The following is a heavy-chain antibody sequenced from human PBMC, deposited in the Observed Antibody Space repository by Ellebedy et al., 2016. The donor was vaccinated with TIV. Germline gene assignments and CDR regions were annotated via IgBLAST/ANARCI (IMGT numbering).Heavy chain of an antibody. CDR2: IWLDGSNK. V-gene: IGHV3-33*01. CDR1: GFTFSTYF. D-gene: IGHD3-10*01. Sequence: GGSLRLSXAAPGFTFSTYFMHWVRQVPGKGLEWLALIWLDGSNKHYADSVKGRFTISRDNSKNILFLQMNSLRAEDTAVYYCAREEFGTSFDYWGQGTLVTVSS. J-gene: IGHJ4*02. CDR3: AREEFGTSFDY.